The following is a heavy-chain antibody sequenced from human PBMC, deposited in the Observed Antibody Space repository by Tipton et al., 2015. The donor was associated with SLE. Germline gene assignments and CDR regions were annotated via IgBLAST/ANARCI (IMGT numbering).Heavy chain of an antibody. V-gene: IGHV4-61*02. CDR1: GGSISSGSYY. J-gene: IGHJ6*03. Sequence: TLSLTCTVSGGSISSGSYYWSWIRQPAGKGLEWIGRIYTSGSTNYNPSLKSRVTISVDTSKNQFSLKLSSVTAADTAVYYCAREGVHFWSGSSSYYYYYMDVWGKGTTVTVSS. CDR3: AREGVHFWSGSSSYYYYYMDV. CDR2: IYTSGST. D-gene: IGHD3-3*02.